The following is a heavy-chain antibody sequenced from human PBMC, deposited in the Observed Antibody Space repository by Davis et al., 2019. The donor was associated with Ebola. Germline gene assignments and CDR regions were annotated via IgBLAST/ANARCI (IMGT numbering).Heavy chain of an antibody. CDR1: GDSISRSGHY. CDR2: MFYSGYI. D-gene: IGHD3-16*01. CDR3: ARHVVGKVAGGSIDH. V-gene: IGHV4-39*01. Sequence: MPSETLSLTCSVSGDSISRSGHYWGWLRQPPGKGLEWIGSVGTMFYSGYIHYNPSLKNRVSISLDTSKNSFTLQLGSVTAADTAVYYCARHVVGKVAGGSIDHWGRGTLVTVSS. J-gene: IGHJ4*02.